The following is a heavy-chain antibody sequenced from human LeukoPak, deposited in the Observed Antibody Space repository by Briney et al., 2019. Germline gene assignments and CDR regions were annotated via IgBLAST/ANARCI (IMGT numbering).Heavy chain of an antibody. CDR2: INPNSGGT. J-gene: IGHJ4*02. Sequence: ASVKVSCKASGYTFTGYYMHWVRQAPGQGLEWMGRINPNSGGTNYAQKFQGRVTMTRDTSISTAYMELSRLRSDDTAMYYCARGAIVVEMATIGPFDYWGQGTLVTVSS. D-gene: IGHD5-24*01. V-gene: IGHV1-2*06. CDR1: GYTFTGYY. CDR3: ARGAIVVEMATIGPFDY.